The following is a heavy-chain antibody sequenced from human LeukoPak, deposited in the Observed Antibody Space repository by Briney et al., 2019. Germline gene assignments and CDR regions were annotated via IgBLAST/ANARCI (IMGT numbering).Heavy chain of an antibody. CDR1: GGSFSGYY. CDR2: INHSGST. V-gene: IGHV4-34*01. Sequence: SETLSLTCAVSGGSFSGYYWSWIRQPPGKGLEWIGEINHSGSTNYNPSLKSRVTISVDTSKNQFSLKLSSVTAADTAVYYCARQGSFYYYYYMDVWGKGTTVTVSS. J-gene: IGHJ6*03. CDR3: ARQGSFYYYYYMDV.